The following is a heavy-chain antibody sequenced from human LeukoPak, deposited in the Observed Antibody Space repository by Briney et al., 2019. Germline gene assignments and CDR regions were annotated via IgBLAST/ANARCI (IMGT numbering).Heavy chain of an antibody. D-gene: IGHD1-26*01. Sequence: GASVKVSCKASGYTFTGYYMHWVRQAPGRGLEWMGWINPNSGGTNYAQKFQGWVTMTRDTSFSTAYMELSRLRSDDTAVYYCARDLPLDSGSYYDYWGQGTLVTVSS. CDR2: INPNSGGT. CDR3: ARDLPLDSGSYYDY. CDR1: GYTFTGYY. V-gene: IGHV1-2*04. J-gene: IGHJ4*02.